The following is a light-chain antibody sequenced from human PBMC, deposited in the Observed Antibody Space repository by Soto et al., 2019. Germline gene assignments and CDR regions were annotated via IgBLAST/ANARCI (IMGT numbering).Light chain of an antibody. CDR3: ATWDDNRNIGV. V-gene: IGLV1-44*01. Sequence: QSVLTQPPSASGTLGQRVTISCSGSTSNIGTNSDNWYQHLPTAARYLLFYDDDQRPSEVPDRFSGSRSGTSASLAIGGLHFDDEGDYFCATWDDNRNIGVFGAGTKPTV. CDR1: TSNIGTNS. CDR2: DDD. J-gene: IGLJ3*02.